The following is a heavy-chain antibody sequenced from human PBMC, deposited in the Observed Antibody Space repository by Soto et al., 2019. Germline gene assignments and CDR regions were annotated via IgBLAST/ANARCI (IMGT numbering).Heavy chain of an antibody. J-gene: IGHJ5*02. CDR3: AREGDCGGGACYSGWFDP. CDR2: IFPTGNT. D-gene: IGHD2-21*02. CDR1: GGPVSSHN. Sequence: QVRLEESAPGSVKPSETLSVTCTVSGGPVSSHNWSWTRQSPGLGPEWIGSIFPTGNTDYNPSLQIRVTISADTSKNQIYLRLTSVTAADTAIYFCAREGDCGGGACYSGWFDPWCQGTLVTVSS. V-gene: IGHV4-59*02.